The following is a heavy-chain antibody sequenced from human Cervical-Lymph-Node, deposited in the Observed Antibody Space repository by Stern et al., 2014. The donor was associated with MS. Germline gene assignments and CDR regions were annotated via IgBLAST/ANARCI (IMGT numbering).Heavy chain of an antibody. Sequence: VQLVESGAEVKKPGSSVKVSCTASGDTFINFGISWVRQAPGQGLEWMGGFIPIFGTTEYEEKFQGRLTINADESATTVYMELSSLRSEDTAVYYCARDNDDNGMDVWGQGTTVTVSS. V-gene: IGHV1-69*01. D-gene: IGHD1-1*01. CDR1: GDTFINFG. CDR2: FIPIFGTT. CDR3: ARDNDDNGMDV. J-gene: IGHJ6*02.